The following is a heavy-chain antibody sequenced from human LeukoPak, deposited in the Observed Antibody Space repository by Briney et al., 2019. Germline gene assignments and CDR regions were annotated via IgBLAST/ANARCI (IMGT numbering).Heavy chain of an antibody. Sequence: ASVKVSCKVSGYTLTELSMHWVRQAPGKGLEWMGGFDPEDGETIYAQKFQGRVTMTEDTSTDTAYMELSSLRSEDTAVYYCATGSYDFWSGYYTARFDPWGQGTLVTVSS. D-gene: IGHD3-3*01. CDR2: FDPEDGET. CDR3: ATGSYDFWSGYYTARFDP. V-gene: IGHV1-24*01. J-gene: IGHJ5*02. CDR1: GYTLTELS.